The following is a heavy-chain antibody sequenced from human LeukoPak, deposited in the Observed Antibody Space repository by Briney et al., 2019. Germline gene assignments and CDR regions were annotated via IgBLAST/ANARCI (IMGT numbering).Heavy chain of an antibody. D-gene: IGHD3-9*01. J-gene: IGHJ4*02. Sequence: SETLSLTCGVSGGPISSTNWWTWVRQPPGKGLEWIGSIYYTGTTYYNPSLKSRVSTSVDTSKNQFSLKLRSVTAADTAVYYCATFDHGFDYWGQGTLVTVSS. CDR3: ATFDHGFDY. V-gene: IGHV4-4*02. CDR1: GGPISSTNW. CDR2: IYYTGTT.